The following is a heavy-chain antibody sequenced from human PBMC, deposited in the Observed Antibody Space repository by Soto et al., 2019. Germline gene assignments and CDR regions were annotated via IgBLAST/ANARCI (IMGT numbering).Heavy chain of an antibody. D-gene: IGHD3-9*01. J-gene: IGHJ6*02. CDR3: ARHQGYDILTGQGTYYYYYYGMDV. Sequence: PGESLKISCKGSGYSLTSYWIGWVRQMPGKGLEWMGIIYPGDSDTRYSPSFQGQVTISADKSISTAYLQWSSLKASDTAMYYCARHQGYDILTGQGTYYYYYYGMDVWGQGTTVTVSS. V-gene: IGHV5-51*01. CDR1: GYSLTSYW. CDR2: IYPGDSDT.